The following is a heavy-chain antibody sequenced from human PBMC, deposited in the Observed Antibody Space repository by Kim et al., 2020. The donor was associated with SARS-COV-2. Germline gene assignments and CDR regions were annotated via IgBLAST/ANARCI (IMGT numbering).Heavy chain of an antibody. J-gene: IGHJ6*02. V-gene: IGHV3-23*05. CDR1: GFTFTSCA. Sequence: GGSLRLSCAASGFTFTSCAMAWVRQAPGKGLEWVSTIGIERINRYYGDSVRGRFTTSTDDSKQTLYLQMNSLRAEDTAEYYCAKGSGGNAVNGLDVWGQGTKVTLSS. CDR3: AKGSGGNAVNGLDV. CDR2: IGIERINR. D-gene: IGHD3-16*01.